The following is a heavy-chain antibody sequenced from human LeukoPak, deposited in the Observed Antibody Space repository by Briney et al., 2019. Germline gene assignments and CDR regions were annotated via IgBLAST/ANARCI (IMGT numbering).Heavy chain of an antibody. D-gene: IGHD3-9*01. CDR1: GGSISGFY. Sequence: SETLSLTCTVSGGSISGFYWSWIRQPAGKGLEWIGRIYTSGSTNYNPSLKSRVTMSLDTSKNQFSLKLSSVTAADTAVYYCARVHAYYDILTGYYNDLSQAYYFDYWGQGTLVTVSS. J-gene: IGHJ4*02. CDR3: ARVHAYYDILTGYYNDLSQAYYFDY. CDR2: IYTSGST. V-gene: IGHV4-4*07.